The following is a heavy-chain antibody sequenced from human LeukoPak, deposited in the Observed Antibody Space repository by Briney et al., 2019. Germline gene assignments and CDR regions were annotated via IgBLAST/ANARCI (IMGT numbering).Heavy chain of an antibody. D-gene: IGHD6-13*01. V-gene: IGHV3-33*01. CDR1: GFTFSTYG. Sequence: GGSLRLSCEASGFTFSTYGMHWVRQAPGKGLEWVAVIWYDGSNKYYADSVKGRFTISRDNSKNTLYLQMNSLRVEDTAVYYCVRSWRGLAEGYSSSWYGALDIWGQGTMVTVSS. CDR3: VRSWRGLAEGYSSSWYGALDI. CDR2: IWYDGSNK. J-gene: IGHJ3*02.